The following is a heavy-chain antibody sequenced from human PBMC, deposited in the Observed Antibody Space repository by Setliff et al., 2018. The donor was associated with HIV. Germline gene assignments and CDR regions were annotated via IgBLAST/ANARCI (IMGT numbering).Heavy chain of an antibody. D-gene: IGHD2-2*01. CDR3: ARDQRLPGVQPPYWYFDL. Sequence: SETLSLTCAVFGESFSNYHWNWFRQPPGGGLEWIGEINHSGSTDYNSPLKSRVTISVDTSKKQFSLEMPSLTAADTAVYYCARDQRLPGVQPPYWYFDLWGRGTLVTV. CDR2: INHSGST. V-gene: IGHV4-34*01. J-gene: IGHJ2*01. CDR1: GESFSNYH.